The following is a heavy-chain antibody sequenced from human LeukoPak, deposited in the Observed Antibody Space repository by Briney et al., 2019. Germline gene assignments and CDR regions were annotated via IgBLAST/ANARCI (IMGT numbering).Heavy chain of an antibody. CDR2: INPNSGGT. V-gene: IGHV1-2*02. D-gene: IGHD2-15*01. J-gene: IGHJ6*03. Sequence: ASVKVSCKASGGTFSSYAISWVRQAPGQGLEWMGWINPNSGGTNYAQMFQGRVTMTRDTSISTAYMELSRLRSDDTAVYHCAREQGGIYSYGYMDVWGKGTTVTVSS. CDR3: AREQGGIYSYGYMDV. CDR1: GGTFSSYA.